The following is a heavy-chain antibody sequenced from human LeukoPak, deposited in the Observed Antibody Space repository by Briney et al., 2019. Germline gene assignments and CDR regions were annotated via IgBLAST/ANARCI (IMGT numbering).Heavy chain of an antibody. CDR2: IYYSGST. CDR3: ARHIPYDYGDYDHGRYYYYYYMDV. J-gene: IGHJ6*03. V-gene: IGHV4-39*01. Sequence: SETLSLTCTVSGGSISSSSYCWGWIRQPPGKGLEWIGSIYYSGSTYYNPSLKSRVTISVDTSKNQFSLKLSSVTAADTAVYYCARHIPYDYGDYDHGRYYYYYYMDVWGKGTTVTISS. D-gene: IGHD4-17*01. CDR1: GGSISSSSYC.